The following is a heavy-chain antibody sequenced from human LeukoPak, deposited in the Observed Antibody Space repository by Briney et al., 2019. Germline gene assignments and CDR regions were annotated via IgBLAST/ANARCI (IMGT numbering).Heavy chain of an antibody. CDR3: ARDHAGSGRAFDN. CDR1: GFTFSNYG. D-gene: IGHD2-15*01. J-gene: IGHJ4*02. CDR2: LSSGGINK. V-gene: IGHV3-30*03. Sequence: GGSLRLSCAVSGFTFSNYGVHWVRQAPGKGLEWVALLSSGGINKHYADSVKGRFIISRDNSMNTLYQQMNSLRVEDTAVYYCARDHAGSGRAFDNWGQGTLVTVSS.